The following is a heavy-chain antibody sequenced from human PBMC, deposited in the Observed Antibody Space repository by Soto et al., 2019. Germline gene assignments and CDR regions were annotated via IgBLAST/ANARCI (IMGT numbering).Heavy chain of an antibody. V-gene: IGHV3-21*01. CDR3: ARESRGPTPGRDIVVVVAAAYYFDY. J-gene: IGHJ4*02. D-gene: IGHD2-15*01. CDR2: ISSSSSYI. Sequence: GGSLRLSCAASGFTFSSYSMNWVRQAPGKGLEWVSSISSSSSYIYYADSVKGRFTISRDNAKNSLYLQMNSLRAEDTAVYYCARESRGPTPGRDIVVVVAAAYYFDYWGQGTLVTVSS. CDR1: GFTFSSYS.